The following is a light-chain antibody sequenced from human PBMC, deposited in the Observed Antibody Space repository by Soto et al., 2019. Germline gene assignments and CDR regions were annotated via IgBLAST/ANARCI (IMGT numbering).Light chain of an antibody. V-gene: IGKV3-20*01. CDR1: QTVRINY. CDR2: DAS. Sequence: EFVFTQSPGTLSLSPGERATLSCRASQTVRINYLAWYQQKPGQAPRLLIYDASSRATGIPDRFSGGGSGTDFTLTISRLEPEDFAVYYCQQFSSYPLTFGGGTKVDIK. CDR3: QQFSSYPLT. J-gene: IGKJ4*01.